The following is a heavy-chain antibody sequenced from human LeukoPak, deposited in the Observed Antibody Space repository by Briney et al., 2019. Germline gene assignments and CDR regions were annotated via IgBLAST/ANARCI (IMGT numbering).Heavy chain of an antibody. CDR2: ISSNGGST. CDR3: ARGAVDVTTVTPELDY. V-gene: IGHV3-64*01. CDR1: GFTFSSYA. J-gene: IGHJ4*02. D-gene: IGHD4-11*01. Sequence: GGSLRLSCAASGFTFSSYAMHWVRQAPGKGLEYVSAISSNGGSTYYANSVKGRFTISRDNSKNTLYLQMGSLRAEDMAVYYCARGAVDVTTVTPELDYWGQGTLVTVSS.